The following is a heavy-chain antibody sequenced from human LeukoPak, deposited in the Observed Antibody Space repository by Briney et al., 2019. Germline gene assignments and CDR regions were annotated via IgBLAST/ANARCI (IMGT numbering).Heavy chain of an antibody. J-gene: IGHJ4*02. D-gene: IGHD2-15*01. V-gene: IGHV1-8*01. Sequence: ASVKVSCKASGYTLTSYDINWVRQATGQGLAWMGWVNPNSGHTGYAQKFQGRVTMTRNTSISTAYMELSSLRSEDTAVYYCARGAPGSYCSGGSCPYFDYWGQGTLVSVSS. CDR1: GYTLTSYD. CDR2: VNPNSGHT. CDR3: ARGAPGSYCSGGSCPYFDY.